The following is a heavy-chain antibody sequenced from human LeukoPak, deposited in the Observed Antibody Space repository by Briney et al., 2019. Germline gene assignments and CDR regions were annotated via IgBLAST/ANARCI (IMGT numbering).Heavy chain of an antibody. J-gene: IGHJ3*02. CDR1: GFTFSSYG. D-gene: IGHD4-17*01. CDR3: ARGKTTVTYDDAFDM. V-gene: IGHV3-48*03. Sequence: GGSLRLSCAASGFTFSSYGMNWVRQAPGKGLEWVSYISSSGSTIYYADSVKGRFTISRDNAKNSLYLQMNSLRAEDTAVYYCARGKTTVTYDDAFDMWGQGTMVTVSP. CDR2: ISSSGSTI.